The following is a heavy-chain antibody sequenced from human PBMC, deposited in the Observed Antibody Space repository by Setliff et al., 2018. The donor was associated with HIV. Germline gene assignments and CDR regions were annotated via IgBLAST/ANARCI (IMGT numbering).Heavy chain of an antibody. CDR2: IYTSGST. V-gene: IGHV4-4*09. CDR3: ARGLSFYDPGGFDY. Sequence: SETLSLTCTVSGGSIGSYYWSWIRQPPGKGLEWIGYIYTSGSTNYNPSLKSRVTISVDTSKNQFSLKLSSVTAADTAVYYCARGLSFYDPGGFDYWGQGTLVTVSS. CDR1: GGSIGSYY. D-gene: IGHD3-22*01. J-gene: IGHJ4*02.